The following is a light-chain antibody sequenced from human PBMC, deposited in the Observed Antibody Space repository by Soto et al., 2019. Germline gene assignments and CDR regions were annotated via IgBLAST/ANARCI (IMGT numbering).Light chain of an antibody. J-gene: IGKJ5*01. V-gene: IGKV1-5*03. CDR3: QQYNSYWT. CDR1: QSVGSW. CDR2: KAS. Sequence: QMTQSPSTLSASVGDRVTISCRASQSVGSWLAWYQQKPGKAPNLLIYKASNLQSGVPLRFSGSGSGTEFILTISSLQPDDSGTYYCQQYNSYWTFGQGTRLEIK.